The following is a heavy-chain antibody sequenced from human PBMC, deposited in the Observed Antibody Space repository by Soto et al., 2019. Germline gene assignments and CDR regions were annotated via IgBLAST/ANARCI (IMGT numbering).Heavy chain of an antibody. J-gene: IGHJ3*02. CDR3: TRDGTGVSFDI. V-gene: IGHV3-23*01. CDR1: GFTFATYA. D-gene: IGHD1-26*01. Sequence: DVQLLESGGGLVQSGGSLRLSCAASGFTFATYAMSWFRQAPGKGLEWVSAVSGDGGATFYADSVEGRFTISRDNSKNTRLLQMYNLRVEDTAIYYCTRDGTGVSFDIWGQGTMVAVSS. CDR2: VSGDGGAT.